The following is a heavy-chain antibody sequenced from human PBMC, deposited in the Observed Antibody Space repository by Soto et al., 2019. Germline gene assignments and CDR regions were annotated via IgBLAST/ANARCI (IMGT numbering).Heavy chain of an antibody. Sequence: PRGSLRLSCASSGFIFADSAFHWVRQASGKGLEWVGRIRGRADSYTTSYAASVKGRFIISRDDSDNTAYLQMNNLKTEDTALYYCTREAETAAQDDAFDVWGQGTMVTVSS. CDR1: GFIFADSA. V-gene: IGHV3-73*01. CDR3: TREAETAAQDDAFDV. CDR2: IRGRADSYTT. J-gene: IGHJ3*01. D-gene: IGHD6-13*01.